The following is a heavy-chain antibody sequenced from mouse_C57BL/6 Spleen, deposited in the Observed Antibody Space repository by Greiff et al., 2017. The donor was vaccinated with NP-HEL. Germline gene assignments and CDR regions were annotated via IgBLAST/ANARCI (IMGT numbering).Heavy chain of an antibody. CDR3: ARGDHQAWFAY. V-gene: IGHV1-54*01. D-gene: IGHD3-3*01. Sequence: VKLQQSGAELVRPGTSVKVSCKASGYAFTNYLIEWVKQRPGQGLEWIGVINPGSGGTNYNEKFKGKATLTADKSSSTAYMQLSSLTAEDSAVYFCARGDHQAWFAYWGQGTLVTVSA. CDR1: GYAFTNYL. CDR2: INPGSGGT. J-gene: IGHJ3*01.